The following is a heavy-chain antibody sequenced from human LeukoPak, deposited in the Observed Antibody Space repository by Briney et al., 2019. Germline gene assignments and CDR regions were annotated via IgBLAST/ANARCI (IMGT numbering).Heavy chain of an antibody. CDR2: INAGNGNT. CDR3: ARDWVVGATSFAGDY. J-gene: IGHJ4*02. V-gene: IGHV1-3*01. D-gene: IGHD1-26*01. Sequence: GASVKVSCKASGYTFTSYAMHWVRQAPGQRLEWMGWINAGNGNTKYSQKFQGRVTITRDTSASTAYMELNSLRSEDTAVYYCARDWVVGATSFAGDYWGQGTLVTVSS. CDR1: GYTFTSYA.